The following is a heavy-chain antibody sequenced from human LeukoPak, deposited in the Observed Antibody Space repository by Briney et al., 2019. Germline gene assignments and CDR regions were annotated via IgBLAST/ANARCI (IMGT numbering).Heavy chain of an antibody. D-gene: IGHD3-22*01. CDR1: GGTFSSYA. J-gene: IGHJ6*02. V-gene: IGHV1-69*04. Sequence: SVKVSCKASGGTFSSYAISWVRQAPGQGLEWLGRIIPILGIANYAQKFQGRVTIAADKSTSTAYMELSSLRSEDTAVYYCAREQRGPSSGYYYPIEQYYYYGMDVWGQGTTVTVSS. CDR3: AREQRGPSSGYYYPIEQYYYYGMDV. CDR2: IIPILGIA.